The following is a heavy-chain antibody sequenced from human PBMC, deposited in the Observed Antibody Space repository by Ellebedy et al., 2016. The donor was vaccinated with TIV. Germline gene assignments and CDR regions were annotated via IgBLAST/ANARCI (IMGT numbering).Heavy chain of an antibody. CDR1: GYTFTSYY. D-gene: IGHD2-8*01. V-gene: IGHV1-46*04. Sequence: AASVKVSCKASGYTFTSYYMHWVRQAPGQGLERMGIINPSGGSTNYAQKLQGRVTMTRDTSTSTVYMELSSLRSEDTAVYYCARGFGGNGGHPDYWGQGTLVTVSS. CDR2: INPSGGST. J-gene: IGHJ4*02. CDR3: ARGFGGNGGHPDY.